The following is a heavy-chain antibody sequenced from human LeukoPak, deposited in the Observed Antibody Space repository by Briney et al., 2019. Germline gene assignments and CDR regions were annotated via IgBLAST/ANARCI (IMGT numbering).Heavy chain of an antibody. CDR1: GGSISSVGYH. J-gene: IGHJ4*02. D-gene: IGHD3-16*01. CDR2: IYYSGST. V-gene: IGHV4-31*03. Sequence: SHTLSLTCTVSGGSISSVGYHWSWIRPHPGKGLEWIGYIYYSGSTYYNPSLKSRVTISVDTSKNQFSLKLSSVTAADTAVYYCARDRAGGEIDYWGQGTLVTVSS. CDR3: ARDRAGGEIDY.